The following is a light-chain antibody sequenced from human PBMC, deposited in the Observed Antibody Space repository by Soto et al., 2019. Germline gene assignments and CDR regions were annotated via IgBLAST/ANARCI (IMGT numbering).Light chain of an antibody. V-gene: IGKV3-15*01. CDR2: DAS. Sequence: EIVKTQSPATVPASPGERVTLSCRASQSVNSVLAWYQQTPGQAPRPLIYDASTRAAGVPARFSGSGSGTESPFTTGSLRSEDSELYYCRHYSKWPFYLFAQGTKVDIK. CDR3: RHYSKWPFYL. CDR1: QSVNSV. J-gene: IGKJ2*01.